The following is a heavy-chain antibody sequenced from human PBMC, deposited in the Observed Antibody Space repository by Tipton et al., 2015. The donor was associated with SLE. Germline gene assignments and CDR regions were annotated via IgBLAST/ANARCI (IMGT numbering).Heavy chain of an antibody. CDR1: GGSISRYY. CDR3: ARAHVGPFGPYFHI. CDR2: IYYSGST. V-gene: IGHV4-59*01. J-gene: IGHJ3*02. D-gene: IGHD1-26*01. Sequence: TLSLTCTVSGGSISRYYWSWIRQSPGKGLEWIGYIYYSGSTNYNPSLRSRVTISVDTSKKQFSLKLSSVTAADTAVYYCARAHVGPFGPYFHIWGQGTMVTVSS.